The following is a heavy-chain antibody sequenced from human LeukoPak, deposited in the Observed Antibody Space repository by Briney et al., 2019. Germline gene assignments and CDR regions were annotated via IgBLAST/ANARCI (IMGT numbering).Heavy chain of an antibody. D-gene: IGHD1-1*01. CDR3: AREGTGLYYFDY. CDR2: IYYTGST. CDR1: GGSISSHY. V-gene: IGHV4-59*11. Sequence: TSETLSLTCTVSGGSISSHYWSWIRQPPGKGLEWIGYIYYTGSTNSNPSLKSRVTISIDTSKKQFSLKLTSVTAADTAVYYCAREGTGLYYFDYWGQGTLVTVSS. J-gene: IGHJ4*02.